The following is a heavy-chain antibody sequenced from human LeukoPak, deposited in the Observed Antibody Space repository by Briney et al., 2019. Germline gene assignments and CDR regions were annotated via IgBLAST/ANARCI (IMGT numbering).Heavy chain of an antibody. Sequence: QSGGSLRLSCAASGFTFSSYGMHWVRQAPGKGLEWVAVISYDGSNKYYADSVKGRFTISRDNSKNTLYLQMNSLRAEDTALYSCFGGSGYNSDYWGQGTLVTVSP. CDR1: GFTFSSYG. CDR3: FGGSGYNSDY. J-gene: IGHJ4*02. V-gene: IGHV3-33*05. D-gene: IGHD3-22*01. CDR2: ISYDGSNK.